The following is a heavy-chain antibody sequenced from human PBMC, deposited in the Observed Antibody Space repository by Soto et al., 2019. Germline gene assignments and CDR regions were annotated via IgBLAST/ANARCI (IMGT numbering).Heavy chain of an antibody. J-gene: IGHJ4*02. CDR3: ARRYSTWPSY. CDR2: IYYSGST. CDR1: GGSISSYY. V-gene: IGHV4-59*08. Sequence: SETLSLTCTVSGGSISSYYWSWIRQPPGKGLEWIGYIYYSGSTNYNPSLKSRVTISVDTSKNQFSLKLSSVTAADTAVYYCARRYSTWPSYWGPGTLVTVSS. D-gene: IGHD6-13*01.